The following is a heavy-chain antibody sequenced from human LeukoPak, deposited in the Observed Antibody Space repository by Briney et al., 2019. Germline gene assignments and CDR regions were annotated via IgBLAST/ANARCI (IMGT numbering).Heavy chain of an antibody. D-gene: IGHD4-17*01. J-gene: IGHJ4*02. CDR1: GYTFTSYY. Sequence: ASVKVSCKTSGYTFTSYYIHWVRQAPGQGLEWMGIINPSGGSTTYAQKFQGRLTLTSATSTSTVYMELSSLRSEDTAVYYCAREGYGDYGGFDYWGQGTLVTVSS. CDR3: AREGYGDYGGFDY. V-gene: IGHV1-46*01. CDR2: INPSGGST.